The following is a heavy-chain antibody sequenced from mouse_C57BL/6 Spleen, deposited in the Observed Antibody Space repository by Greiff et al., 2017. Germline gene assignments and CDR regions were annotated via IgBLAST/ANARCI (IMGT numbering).Heavy chain of an antibody. CDR3: ARANYYGSSYGYYFDN. J-gene: IGHJ2*01. D-gene: IGHD1-1*01. V-gene: IGHV1-64*01. Sequence: QFQLQPPGAELVKPGASVKLSCKASVYTFTRYWMHCVKPRPGQGLEWIGMIHPNSGITNYNEKFKSKATLTVDKSSSTAYMQLSSLTSEDSAVYYCARANYYGSSYGYYFDNWRQGTTLTVSS. CDR2: IHPNSGIT. CDR1: VYTFTRYW.